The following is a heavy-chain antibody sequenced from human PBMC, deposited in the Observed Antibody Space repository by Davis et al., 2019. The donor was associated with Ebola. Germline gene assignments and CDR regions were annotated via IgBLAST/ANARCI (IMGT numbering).Heavy chain of an antibody. Sequence: MPSETLSLTCTVSGGSVSSGSYYWSWIRQPPGKGLEWIGYIYYSGSTNYNPPLKSRVTISVDTSKNQFSLKLSSVTAADTAVYYCARDVGLLWFGESFPLDVWGKGTTVTVSS. J-gene: IGHJ6*04. CDR2: IYYSGST. CDR3: ARDVGLLWFGESFPLDV. V-gene: IGHV4-61*01. CDR1: GGSVSSGSYY. D-gene: IGHD3-10*01.